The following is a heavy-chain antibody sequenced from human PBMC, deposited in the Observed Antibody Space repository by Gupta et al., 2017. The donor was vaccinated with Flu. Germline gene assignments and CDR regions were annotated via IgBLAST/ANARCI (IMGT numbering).Heavy chain of an antibody. J-gene: IGHJ4*02. CDR1: GFTFSDYW. V-gene: IGHV3-7*01. D-gene: IGHD5-24*01. CDR3: ARNRGWEQFDY. CDR2: INGDGSQK. Sequence: EEQLAEPVGDLVQPGGSQSLSGGNSGFTFSDYWMDWVRQAPGKGLEWVANINGDGSQKNYVDSVKGRFTISRDNTKNSVYLHLNSLRLEDTAVYFCARNRGWEQFDYWGLGALVTVSS.